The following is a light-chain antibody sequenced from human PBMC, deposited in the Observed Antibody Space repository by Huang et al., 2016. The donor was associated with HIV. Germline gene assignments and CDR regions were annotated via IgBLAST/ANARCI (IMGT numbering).Light chain of an antibody. CDR3: QQSYSTPLT. J-gene: IGKJ3*01. Sequence: DIQMTQSPSSLSASVGDRVTITCRASQSIRSYLNWYQQKPGKAPKLLIYAASSLQSGLPSRFSGSSSGTDFTLTSSRLQPEYFATYYCQQSYSTPLTFGPGTKVDIK. CDR2: AAS. CDR1: QSIRSY. V-gene: IGKV1-39*01.